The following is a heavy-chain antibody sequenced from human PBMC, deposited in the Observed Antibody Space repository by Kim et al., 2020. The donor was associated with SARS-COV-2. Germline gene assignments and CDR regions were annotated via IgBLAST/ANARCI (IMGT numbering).Heavy chain of an antibody. CDR2: MNPNSGNT. V-gene: IGHV1-8*01. CDR3: ARGLYYYYSSGYEPQFDY. D-gene: IGHD3-22*01. CDR1: GYTFTSYD. J-gene: IGHJ4*02. Sequence: ASVKVSCKASGYTFTSYDINWVRQATGQGLEWMGWMNPNSGNTGYAQKFQGRVTMTRNTSISTAYMELSSLRSEDTAVYYCARGLYYYYSSGYEPQFDYWGQGTLVTVSS.